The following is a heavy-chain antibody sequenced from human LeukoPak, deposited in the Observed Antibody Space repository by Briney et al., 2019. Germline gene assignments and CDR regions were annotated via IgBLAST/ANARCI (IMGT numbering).Heavy chain of an antibody. CDR2: LSSSGGST. D-gene: IGHD4-17*01. Sequence: GGSLRLSCVASGFFFSNYDMNWVRRAPGKGLEWVSGLSSSGGSTFYADSVKGRFTISRDNSKNTVYLQMNSLRGEDTAIYYCARGVTVTTDFWGQGTLVTVSS. CDR1: GFFFSNYD. V-gene: IGHV3-23*01. J-gene: IGHJ4*02. CDR3: ARGVTVTTDF.